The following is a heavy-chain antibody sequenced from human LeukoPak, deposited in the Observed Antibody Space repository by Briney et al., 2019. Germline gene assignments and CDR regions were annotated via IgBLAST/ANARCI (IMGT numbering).Heavy chain of an antibody. CDR1: GFTFSSYA. CDR3: AKGIWSGYRWYFDY. Sequence: GGSLRLSCAASGFTFSSYAMSWVRQAPGEGLKWVSAISASGGSTYYADSVEGRFTISRDNSKNTLYLQMNSLRAEDTAVYYCAKGIWSGYRWYFDYWGQGTLVTVSS. V-gene: IGHV3-23*01. CDR2: ISASGGST. D-gene: IGHD3-3*01. J-gene: IGHJ4*02.